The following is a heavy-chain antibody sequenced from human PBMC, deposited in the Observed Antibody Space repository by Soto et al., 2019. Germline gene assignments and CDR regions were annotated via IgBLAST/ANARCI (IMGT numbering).Heavy chain of an antibody. D-gene: IGHD6-6*01. CDR2: IWYDGSNK. CDR3: ARNPSGAARPFYYYYYMDV. CDR1: GFTFSSYG. J-gene: IGHJ6*03. V-gene: IGHV3-33*01. Sequence: QVQLVESGGGVVQPGRSLRLSCAASGFTFSSYGMHWVRQAPGKGLEWVAVIWYDGSNKYYADSVKGRFTISRDNSKNTLYLQMNSLRAEDTAVYYCARNPSGAARPFYYYYYMDVWGKGTTVTVSS.